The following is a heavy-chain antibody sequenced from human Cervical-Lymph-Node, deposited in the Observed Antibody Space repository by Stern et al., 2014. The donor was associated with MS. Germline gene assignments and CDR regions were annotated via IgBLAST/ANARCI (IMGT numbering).Heavy chain of an antibody. CDR2: IWRDGSDQ. D-gene: IGHD4-17*01. V-gene: IGHV3-33*01. CDR1: GFAFNNYG. CDR3: ATDSFRFGDYCH. J-gene: IGHJ4*02. Sequence: VHLVESGGGVVQPGESLRLSCSASGFAFNNYGMHWVRQAPGKGLEWVALIWRDGSDQYYAHFVKGRFSISRDNSNNTLYLQMNSLTAEDTAVYYCATDSFRFGDYCHWGQGSLVAVSS.